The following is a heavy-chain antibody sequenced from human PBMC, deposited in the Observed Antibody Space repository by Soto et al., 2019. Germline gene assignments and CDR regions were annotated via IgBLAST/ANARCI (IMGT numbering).Heavy chain of an antibody. CDR2: IIPILGIA. CDR3: ARPAVAGTFDY. Sequence: QVQLVQSGAEVKKPGSSVKVSCKASGGTFSSYTISWVRQAPGQGLEWMGRIIPILGIANYAQKFQGRVTITADKSTSTAYMELSSLRFEDTAVYYCARPAVAGTFDYWGQGTLVTVSS. V-gene: IGHV1-69*02. CDR1: GGTFSSYT. D-gene: IGHD6-19*01. J-gene: IGHJ4*02.